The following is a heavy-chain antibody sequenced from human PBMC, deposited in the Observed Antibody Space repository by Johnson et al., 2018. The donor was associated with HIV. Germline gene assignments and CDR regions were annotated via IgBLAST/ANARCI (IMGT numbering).Heavy chain of an antibody. CDR3: ARDLGVVHNLVSGV. CDR1: GFTFSSYG. V-gene: IGHV3-30*19. Sequence: QVQLVESGGGVVQPGRSLRLSCAASGFTFSSYGMHWVRQAPGKGLEWVAVISYDGSNKYYADSVKGRFTISRDNSKNTLYLQMNSLRAEDTAVYYCARDLGVVHNLVSGVWGQGTMVTVSS. CDR2: ISYDGSNK. D-gene: IGHD1-14*01. J-gene: IGHJ3*01.